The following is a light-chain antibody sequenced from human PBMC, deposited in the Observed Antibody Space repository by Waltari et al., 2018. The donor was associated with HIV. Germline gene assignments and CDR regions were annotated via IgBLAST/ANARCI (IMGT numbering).Light chain of an antibody. V-gene: IGKV3-11*01. CDR3: QQRNNWPQNT. CDR1: HSVSTY. CDR2: DAS. Sequence: EIVLTQSPATLSLSPGERATLSCRASHSVSTYLAWYQQKLGQPPRLLIHDASNTVTAIPPRFSGSGAAADVAFTISSLEPEDYAVYYCQQRNNWPQNTFGGGTKVEIK. J-gene: IGKJ4*01.